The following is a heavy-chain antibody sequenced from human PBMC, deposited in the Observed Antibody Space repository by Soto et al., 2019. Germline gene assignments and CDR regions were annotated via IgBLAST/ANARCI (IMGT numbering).Heavy chain of an antibody. V-gene: IGHV3-30*18. CDR3: AKDREYYFDY. J-gene: IGHJ4*02. CDR2: ISYDGSNK. CDR1: GFTFSSYG. Sequence: GGSLRLSCAASGFTFSSYGMHWVRQAPGKGLEWVAVISYDGSNKYYADSVKGRFTISRDNSKNTLYLQMNSLRAEDTAVYYCAKDREYYFDYWGQGTLVTVSS.